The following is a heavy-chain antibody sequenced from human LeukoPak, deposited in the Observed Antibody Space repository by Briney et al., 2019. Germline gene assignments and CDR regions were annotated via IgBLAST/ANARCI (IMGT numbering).Heavy chain of an antibody. V-gene: IGHV1-3*01. CDR3: ARKGGRVVVIEEETYYYYGMDV. J-gene: IGHJ6*02. CDR2: VNAGNGKT. Sequence: GASVKVSCKASGYTFTRYALHWVRQAPRQRLEWMGWVNAGNGKTKYSQKFQGRVTITRDTSASAAYMELNSLRSEDTAVYYCARKGGRVVVIEEETYYYYGMDVWGQGTTVTVSS. D-gene: IGHD3-22*01. CDR1: GYTFTRYA.